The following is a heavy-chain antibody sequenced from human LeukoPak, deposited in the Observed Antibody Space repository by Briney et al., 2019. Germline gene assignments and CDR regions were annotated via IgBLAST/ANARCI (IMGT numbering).Heavy chain of an antibody. V-gene: IGHV4-34*01. J-gene: IGHJ4*02. CDR2: INHSGST. D-gene: IGHD6-6*01. CDR3: ARGGGYSSSYCDH. CDR1: GGSFSGYY. Sequence: SETLSLTCAVYGGSFSGYYWSWIRQPPGKGLEWIGEINHSGSTNYNPSLKSRVTISVDTSKNQFSLKLSSVTAADTAVYYCARGGGYSSSYCDHWGQGTLVTVSS.